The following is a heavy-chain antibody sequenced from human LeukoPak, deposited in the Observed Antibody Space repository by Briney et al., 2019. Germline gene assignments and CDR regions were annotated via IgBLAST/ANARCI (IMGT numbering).Heavy chain of an antibody. CDR2: IRQDGSET. CDR1: GFTFSSNW. V-gene: IGHV3-7*01. Sequence: PGGSLRLSCAGSGFTFSSNWMMWARQAPGKGREGGANIRQDGSETHYVDSVKGRFTVSRDNGKSSLYLQMNSLKADDTAVYYCLRIRSSSFPDYWGQGTLVTVSS. D-gene: IGHD6-6*01. J-gene: IGHJ4*02. CDR3: LRIRSSSFPDY.